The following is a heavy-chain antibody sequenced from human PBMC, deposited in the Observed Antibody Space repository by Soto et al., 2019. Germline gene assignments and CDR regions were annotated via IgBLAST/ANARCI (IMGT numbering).Heavy chain of an antibody. CDR1: GGTFSSYA. CDR3: ARLHVDTAMARTYYFDY. J-gene: IGHJ4*02. D-gene: IGHD5-18*01. V-gene: IGHV1-69*01. Sequence: QVQLVQSGAEVKKPGSSVKVSCKASGGTFSSYAISWVRQAPGQGLEWMGGIIPIFGTANYAQKFQGRVTITADESTSTAYMELSSLRSEDTAVYYCARLHVDTAMARTYYFDYWGQGTLFTVSS. CDR2: IIPIFGTA.